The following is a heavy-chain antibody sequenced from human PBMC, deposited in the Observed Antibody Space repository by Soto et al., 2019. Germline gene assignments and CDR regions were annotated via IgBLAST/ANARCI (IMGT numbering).Heavy chain of an antibody. CDR3: AREEIAAAGRGFYYYYGMDV. D-gene: IGHD6-13*01. V-gene: IGHV4-59*01. Sequence: SETLSLTCTVSGGSISSYYWSWIRQPPGKGLEWIGYIYYSGSTNYNPSLKSRVTISVDTSKNQFSLKLSSVTAADTAVYYCAREEIAAAGRGFYYYYGMDVWGQGTTVTVSS. CDR1: GGSISSYY. CDR2: IYYSGST. J-gene: IGHJ6*02.